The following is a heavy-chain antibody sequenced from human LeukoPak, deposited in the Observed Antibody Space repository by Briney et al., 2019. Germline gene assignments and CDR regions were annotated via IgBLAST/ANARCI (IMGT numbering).Heavy chain of an antibody. CDR1: GYTFTGYY. V-gene: IGHV1-2*04. D-gene: IGHD6-19*01. CDR3: AREIAVAGTYDAFDI. CDR2: INPNSGGT. J-gene: IGHJ3*02. Sequence: ASVKVSCKASGYTFTGYYMHWVRQAPGQGLEWMGWINPNSGGTNYAQKFQGWVTMTRDTSISTAYMELSRLRSDDTAVYYCAREIAVAGTYDAFDIWGQGTMVTVSS.